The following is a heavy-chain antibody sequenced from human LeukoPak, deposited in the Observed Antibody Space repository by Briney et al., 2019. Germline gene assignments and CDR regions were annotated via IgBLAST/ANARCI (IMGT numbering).Heavy chain of an antibody. CDR3: ARDIAAHLFDP. CDR2: INPSGGST. V-gene: IGHV1-46*03. CDR1: GYTFTSYY. D-gene: IGHD6-6*01. J-gene: IGHJ5*02. Sequence: ASVKVSCKASGYTFTSYYMHWVRQAPGQGLEWMGIINPSGGSTSYAQKFQGRVTMTKDTSTSTVYMELSSLRSEDTAVYYCARDIAAHLFDPWGQGALVTVSS.